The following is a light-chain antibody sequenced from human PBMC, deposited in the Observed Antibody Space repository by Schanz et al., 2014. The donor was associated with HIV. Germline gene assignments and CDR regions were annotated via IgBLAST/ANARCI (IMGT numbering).Light chain of an antibody. CDR2: GAS. V-gene: IGKV3-11*01. CDR3: LQHNSYPRT. CDR1: QSIRSN. J-gene: IGKJ1*01. Sequence: EIVLTQSPATLSLSPGERATLSCRASQSIRSNLAWYQRKPGQAPRLLIYGASSRATGIPDRFSGRGSGTEFTLTISSLQPEDFATYYCLQHNSYPRTFGQGTKVEIK.